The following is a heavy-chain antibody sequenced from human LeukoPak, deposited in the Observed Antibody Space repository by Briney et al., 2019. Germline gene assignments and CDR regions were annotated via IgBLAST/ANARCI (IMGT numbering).Heavy chain of an antibody. D-gene: IGHD3-10*01. CDR2: LYSVGTT. J-gene: IGHJ4*02. Sequence: GGSLRLSCAASGFTFGSNYVSWVRQAPGKGLQWVSFLYSVGTTYYADSVKGRFTISRDDSKNTVYLQMNSLTTEDTAVYYCARALYGSGSYFIAWGQGTLVTVSS. V-gene: IGHV3-66*02. CDR1: GFTFGSNY. CDR3: ARALYGSGSYFIA.